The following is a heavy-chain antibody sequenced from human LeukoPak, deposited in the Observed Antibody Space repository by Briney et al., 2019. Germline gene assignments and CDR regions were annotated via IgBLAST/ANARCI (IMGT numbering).Heavy chain of an antibody. CDR1: GFTFSSYG. V-gene: IGHV3-33*01. CDR3: ARTIYDSSGYPLWGFDY. J-gene: IGHJ4*02. Sequence: GGSLRLSCAASGFTFSSYGMHWVRQAPGKGLEWVAVIWYDGSNKYYADSVKGRFTISRDNSKNTLYLQMNSLRAEDTAVYYCARTIYDSSGYPLWGFDYWGQGSLVTVSS. D-gene: IGHD3-22*01. CDR2: IWYDGSNK.